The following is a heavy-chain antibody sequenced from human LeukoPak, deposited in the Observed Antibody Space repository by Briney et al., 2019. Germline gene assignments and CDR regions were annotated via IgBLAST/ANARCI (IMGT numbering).Heavy chain of an antibody. Sequence: PSETLSLTCTVSGVSISNYSWSWIRQPPGKGLEWIGYIYYSGSTNYNPSLKSRVTISVDTSKNQFSLKLSSVTAADTAVYYCARGTDTRGYLWGQGTLVTVSS. CDR3: ARGTDTRGYL. CDR1: GVSISNYS. J-gene: IGHJ4*02. V-gene: IGHV4-59*01. CDR2: IYYSGST. D-gene: IGHD3-22*01.